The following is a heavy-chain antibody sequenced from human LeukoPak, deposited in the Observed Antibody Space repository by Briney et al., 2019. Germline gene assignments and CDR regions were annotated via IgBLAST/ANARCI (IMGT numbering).Heavy chain of an antibody. CDR1: GGSISSYY. D-gene: IGHD4-17*01. CDR3: ARVSSDYGDYGSRSYFAS. J-gene: IGHJ4*02. Sequence: PSETQSLTCTVSGGSISSYYWGWIRQPPGKGLEWIGSIYYSGSTYYNPSLKSRVTISVDTSKNQFSLKLSSVTAADTAVYYCARVSSDYGDYGSRSYFASWGQGTLVTVSS. V-gene: IGHV4-39*07. CDR2: IYYSGST.